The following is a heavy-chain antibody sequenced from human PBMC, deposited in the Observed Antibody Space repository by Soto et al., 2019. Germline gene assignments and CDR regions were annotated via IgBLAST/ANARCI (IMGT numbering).Heavy chain of an antibody. Sequence: SDTLSLTLTVSGGSISSYYWSWIRQPPGKGLEWIGYIYYSGSTNYNPALKSRVTISVDTSKNQFSLKLSSVTAADTAVYYCARLVDSSGYTDQIDXWGQGTLVTVSX. CDR1: GGSISSYY. CDR2: IYYSGST. CDR3: ARLVDSSGYTDQIDX. V-gene: IGHV4-59*01. J-gene: IGHJ4*02. D-gene: IGHD3-22*01.